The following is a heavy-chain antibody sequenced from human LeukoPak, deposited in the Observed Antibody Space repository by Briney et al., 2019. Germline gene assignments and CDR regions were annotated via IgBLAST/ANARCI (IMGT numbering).Heavy chain of an antibody. CDR3: AKDIYPSSGWYGYYGMDV. CDR2: ISWDGGST. V-gene: IGHV3-43*01. CDR1: GIYD. Sequence: PGGSLRLSCAASGIYDMHWVRQAPGKGLEWVSLISWDGGSTYYADSVKGRFTISRDNSKNSLYLQMNSLRTEDTALYYCAKDIYPSSGWYGYYGMDVWGQGTTVTVSS. D-gene: IGHD6-19*01. J-gene: IGHJ6*02.